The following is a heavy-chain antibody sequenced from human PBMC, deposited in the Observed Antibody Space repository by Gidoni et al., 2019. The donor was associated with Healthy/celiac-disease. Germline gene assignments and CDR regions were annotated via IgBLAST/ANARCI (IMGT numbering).Heavy chain of an antibody. D-gene: IGHD2-15*01. CDR3: ATAGYCSGGSCWGAFDI. CDR2: IIPILGIA. J-gene: IGHJ3*02. CDR1: GGTFSSYA. Sequence: QVQLVQSGAEVKKPGSSVKVSCKASGGTFSSYAISWVRQAPGQGLEWMGRIIPILGIANDAQKFQGRVTITADKSTSTAYMDLSSLRSEDTAVYYCATAGYCSGGSCWGAFDIWGQGTMVTVSS. V-gene: IGHV1-69*09.